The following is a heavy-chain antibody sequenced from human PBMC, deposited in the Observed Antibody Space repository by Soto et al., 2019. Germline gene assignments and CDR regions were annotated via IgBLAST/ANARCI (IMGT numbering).Heavy chain of an antibody. CDR1: GYTFTSYG. J-gene: IGHJ4*02. CDR2: ISSYNGNT. Sequence: QVQLVQSGAEVKKPGASVKVSCKASGYTFTSYGISWVRQAPGQGLEWMGWISSYNGNTNYAQKLQGRVTTTPDTATSTAYMELRSLRAGDTAVYSCASDKGWAPTDYWGQRTLVSVSS. CDR3: ASDKGWAPTDY. D-gene: IGHD1-26*01. V-gene: IGHV1-18*01.